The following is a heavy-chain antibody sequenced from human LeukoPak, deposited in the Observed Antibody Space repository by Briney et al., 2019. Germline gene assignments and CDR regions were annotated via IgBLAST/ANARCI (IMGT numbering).Heavy chain of an antibody. CDR1: GGSISSYY. D-gene: IGHD3-22*01. Sequence: SETLSLTCTVSGGSISSYYWSWIRQPPGKGLEWIGYIYYSGSTNYNPSLKSRVTISVDTSKNQFSLKLSSVTAADTAVYYCARTVKDSSGYYYYYYYYMDVWGKGTTVTVSS. V-gene: IGHV4-59*12. J-gene: IGHJ6*03. CDR3: ARTVKDSSGYYYYYYYYMDV. CDR2: IYYSGST.